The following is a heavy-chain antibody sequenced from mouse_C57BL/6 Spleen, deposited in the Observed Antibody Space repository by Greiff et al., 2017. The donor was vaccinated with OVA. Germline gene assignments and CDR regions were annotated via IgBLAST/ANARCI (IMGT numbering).Heavy chain of an antibody. D-gene: IGHD6-5*01. J-gene: IGHJ2*01. V-gene: IGHV14-2*01. Sequence: EVQLQQSGAELVQPGASVKLSCTASGFNIKDYYMHWVKQRTEQGLEWIGRIDPEDGETKYAPTFQGKATITADTSSNTAYLQLSILTSEDTAVYYCARYAGYYVDYWGQGTTLTVSS. CDR3: ARYAGYYVDY. CDR2: IDPEDGET. CDR1: GFNIKDYY.